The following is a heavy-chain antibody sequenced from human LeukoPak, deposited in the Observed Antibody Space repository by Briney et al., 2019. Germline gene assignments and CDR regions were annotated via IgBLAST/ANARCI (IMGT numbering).Heavy chain of an antibody. D-gene: IGHD3-3*01. CDR1: GFTFSSYA. V-gene: IGHV3-23*01. Sequence: PGGSLRLPCVASGFTFSSYAMNWVRQAPGKGLEWVSSISGSGGTTFYAESVKGRFTISRDNSQNTVYLQMNSLRAEDTAVFYCAKGNDLLRPVYFDFWGQGSLVTVSS. J-gene: IGHJ4*02. CDR2: ISGSGGTT. CDR3: AKGNDLLRPVYFDF.